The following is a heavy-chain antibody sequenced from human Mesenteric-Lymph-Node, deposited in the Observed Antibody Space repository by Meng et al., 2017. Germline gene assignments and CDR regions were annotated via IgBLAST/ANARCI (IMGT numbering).Heavy chain of an antibody. J-gene: IGHJ4*02. CDR1: GFTFSNYA. Sequence: VQLVESGGGLSQPGGSLGLSCAASGFTFSNYAMSWVRQAPGKGLVWVSRISSDETNTRYADSVKGRFTISRDNAKSTLYLQMNSLRAEDTAVYYCARFGTTGAIDYWGQGTLVTVSS. V-gene: IGHV3-74*02. CDR3: ARFGTTGAIDY. D-gene: IGHD1-1*01. CDR2: ISSDETNT.